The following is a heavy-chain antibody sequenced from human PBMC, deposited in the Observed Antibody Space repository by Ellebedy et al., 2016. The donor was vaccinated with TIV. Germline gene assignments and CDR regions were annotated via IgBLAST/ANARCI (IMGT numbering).Heavy chain of an antibody. J-gene: IGHJ5*02. CDR2: IWHDGSKK. CDR1: GFTFSRDG. V-gene: IGHV3-33*01. D-gene: IGHD3-3*01. Sequence: PGGSLRLSCAASGFTFSRDGMHWVRQAPGKGLEWVAVIWHDGSKKYYADSVKGRFTISRDKSKNTLYLQMNSLRAEDTAVYYCARDWSGYFDPWGQGTLVTVSS. CDR3: ARDWSGYFDP.